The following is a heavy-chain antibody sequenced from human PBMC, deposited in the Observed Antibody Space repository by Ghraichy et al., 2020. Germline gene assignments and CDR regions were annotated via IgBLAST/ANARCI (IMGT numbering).Heavy chain of an antibody. D-gene: IGHD3-10*01. CDR2: ISAYNGNT. Sequence: ASVKVSCKASGYTFTSYGISWVRQAPGQGLEWMGWISAYNGNTNYAQKLQGRVTMTTDTSTSTAYMELRSLRSDYTAVYYCARMGSYYYYGMDVWGQGTTVTVSS. CDR1: GYTFTSYG. CDR3: ARMGSYYYYGMDV. J-gene: IGHJ6*02. V-gene: IGHV1-18*01.